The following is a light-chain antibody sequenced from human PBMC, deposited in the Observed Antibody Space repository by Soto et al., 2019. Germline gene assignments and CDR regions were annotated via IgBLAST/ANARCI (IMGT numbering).Light chain of an antibody. J-gene: IGKJ1*01. CDR3: QHYYKCPWT. CDR2: AAS. Sequence: EIVMTQSPATLSVSPGERATLSCRASQSVTNDLAWYQQKPGQTPRLLMYAASTRATGIPARFSGSGSGTEFTLTISSLQSEDFAVYSCQHYYKCPWTFGQGTKVEIK. V-gene: IGKV3-15*01. CDR1: QSVTND.